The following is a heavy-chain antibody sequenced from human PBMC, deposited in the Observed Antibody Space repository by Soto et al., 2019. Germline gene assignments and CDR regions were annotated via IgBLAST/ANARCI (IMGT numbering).Heavy chain of an antibody. D-gene: IGHD2-8*01. J-gene: IGHJ4*02. CDR2: IKRDGSTT. V-gene: IGHV3-74*01. CDR1: GFTISNIW. CDR3: ASGLIMGTNF. Sequence: VQVLESGGDLVQPGGSLRLSCAVSGFTISNIWMHWVRQAPGKGLVSVSRIKRDGSTTDYADSVKGRFTVSRDNVKNTLYLQMRSLRAEDTAVYYCASGLIMGTNFWGPGTLVTVSS.